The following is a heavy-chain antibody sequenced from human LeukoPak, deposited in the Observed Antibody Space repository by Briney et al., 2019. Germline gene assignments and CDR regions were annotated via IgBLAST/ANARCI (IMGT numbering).Heavy chain of an antibody. CDR3: ARRPLTFGGLNY. CDR1: GFTFSSYW. CDR2: INSDGSST. J-gene: IGHJ4*02. Sequence: GSLRLSCAASGFTFSSYWMHWVRQAPGKGLVWVSHINSDGSSTTYADSVKGRFTISRDNAKNTLYLQMNGLRAEDTAVYYCARRPLTFGGLNYWGQGTLVTVSS. V-gene: IGHV3-74*01. D-gene: IGHD3-16*01.